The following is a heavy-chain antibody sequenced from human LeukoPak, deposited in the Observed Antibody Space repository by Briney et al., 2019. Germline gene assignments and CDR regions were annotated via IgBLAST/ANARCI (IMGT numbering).Heavy chain of an antibody. CDR3: ARVGPGGSRSLDY. D-gene: IGHD1-26*01. V-gene: IGHV4-59*01. CDR2: IYYSGST. J-gene: IGHJ4*02. Sequence: SETLSLTCTVSGGSISSYYWSWIRQPPGKGLEWIGYIYYSGSTNYNPSLKSRVTISVDTSKNQFSLKLSSVTAADTAVYYCARVGPGGSRSLDYWGQGTLVTVSS. CDR1: GGSISSYY.